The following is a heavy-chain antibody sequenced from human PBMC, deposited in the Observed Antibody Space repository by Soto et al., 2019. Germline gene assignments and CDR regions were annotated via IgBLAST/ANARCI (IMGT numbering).Heavy chain of an antibody. Sequence: QAQLVQSGAEVKEPGASVKVSCKASGYNFTRFGISWVRQAPGQGLEWMGWISAYSGNTNYAQKRQGRVTMTTDTSTSTAYMELRIVRSDDMAVYYCARLYIVGTTMSYGMDVWGQGTTVTVSS. CDR1: GYNFTRFG. CDR2: ISAYSGNT. J-gene: IGHJ6*02. D-gene: IGHD1-26*01. V-gene: IGHV1-18*03. CDR3: ARLYIVGTTMSYGMDV.